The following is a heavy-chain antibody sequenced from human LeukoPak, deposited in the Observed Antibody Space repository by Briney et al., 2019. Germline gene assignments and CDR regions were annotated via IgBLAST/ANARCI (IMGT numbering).Heavy chain of an antibody. J-gene: IGHJ4*02. V-gene: IGHV1-69*01. CDR2: IIPIFGTA. Sequence: ASVKVSCKASGGTFSSYAISWVRQAPGQGLEWMGGIIPIFGTANYAQKFKGRVTITADESTSTAYMELSSLRSEDTAMYYCATETLDDTSGFYTFDYWGQGTLVTVSS. CDR3: ATETLDDTSGFYTFDY. D-gene: IGHD3-3*01. CDR1: GGTFSSYA.